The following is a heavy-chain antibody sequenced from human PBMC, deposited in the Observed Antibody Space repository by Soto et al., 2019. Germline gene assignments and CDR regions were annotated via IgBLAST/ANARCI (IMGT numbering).Heavy chain of an antibody. V-gene: IGHV1-24*01. Sequence: ASVKVSCKVSGYTLTELSMHWVRQAPGKGLEWMGGFDPEDGETIYAQKFQGRVTMTEDTSTDTAYMELSSLRSEDTAVYYCATVLRYFDWLSNFDYWGQGTLVTVSS. CDR1: GYTLTELS. CDR2: FDPEDGET. D-gene: IGHD3-9*01. J-gene: IGHJ4*02. CDR3: ATVLRYFDWLSNFDY.